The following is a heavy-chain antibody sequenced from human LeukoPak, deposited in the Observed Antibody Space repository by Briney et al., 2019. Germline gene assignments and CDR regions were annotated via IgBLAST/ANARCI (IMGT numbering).Heavy chain of an antibody. D-gene: IGHD6-19*01. CDR3: ARGNSGWRYDSIDY. CDR2: IIPILGIA. J-gene: IGHJ4*02. V-gene: IGHV1-69*04. CDR1: GGTFSSYA. Sequence: ASVKVSCKASGGTFSSYAISWVRQAPGQGLEWMGRIIPILGIANYAQKFQGRVTITTDKSTSTAYMELSSLRSEDTAVYYCARGNSGWRYDSIDYWGQGTLVTVSS.